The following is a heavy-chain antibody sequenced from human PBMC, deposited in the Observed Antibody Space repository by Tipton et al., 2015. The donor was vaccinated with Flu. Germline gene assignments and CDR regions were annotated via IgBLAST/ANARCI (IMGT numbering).Heavy chain of an antibody. J-gene: IGHJ4*02. CDR3: TRRRNGFHDY. CDR2: ISGNGGNT. V-gene: IGHV3-23*01. CDR1: GFTFSSYA. D-gene: IGHD2-8*01. Sequence: SLRLSCTASGFTFSSYAMIWVRQAPGRGLEWVSVISGNGGNTYYTDSVKGRFTVSRDNSKSTLFLQMNSLRTEDTAVYYCTRRRNGFHDYWGQGTLVTVSS.